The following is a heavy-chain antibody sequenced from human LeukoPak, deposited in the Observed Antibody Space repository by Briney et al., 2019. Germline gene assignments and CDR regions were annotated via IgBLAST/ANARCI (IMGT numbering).Heavy chain of an antibody. D-gene: IGHD3-22*01. J-gene: IGHJ3*02. Sequence: SETLSLTCTVSGGSINNYYWSWIRQPPGKGLEWIGYIYYSGSTNYSPPLKSRVTISLDTSKNQFSLTLTSVTAADTAVYYCARVHYDNSGYNFDIWGQGTMVTVSS. CDR1: GGSINNYY. CDR2: IYYSGST. V-gene: IGHV4-59*01. CDR3: ARVHYDNSGYNFDI.